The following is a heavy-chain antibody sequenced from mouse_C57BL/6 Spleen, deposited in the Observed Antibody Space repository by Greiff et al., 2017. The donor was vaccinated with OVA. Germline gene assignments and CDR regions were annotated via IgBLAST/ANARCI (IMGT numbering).Heavy chain of an antibody. J-gene: IGHJ1*03. V-gene: IGHV10-3*01. CDR3: GGDLRYFDV. CDR2: IRSKSSNYAT. CDR1: GFTFNTYA. Sequence: EVKLVESGGGLVQPKGSLKLSCAASGFTFNTYAMHWVRQAPGKGLEWVARIRSKSSNYATYYADSVKDRFTISRDDSQSMLYLQMNNLKTEETAMDCCGGDLRYFDVWGTGTTVTVSS.